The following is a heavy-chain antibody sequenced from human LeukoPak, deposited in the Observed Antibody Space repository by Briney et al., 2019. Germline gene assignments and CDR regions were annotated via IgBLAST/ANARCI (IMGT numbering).Heavy chain of an antibody. CDR2: ISAYNGNT. CDR1: GYTFTSYG. Sequence: ASVKVSCKASGYTFTSYGISWVRQAPGQGLEWMGWISAYNGNTNYAQKLQGRVTMTTDTSTSTAYMELRSLRSDDTAVYYCASDLGCSSTSCPTPLDYWGQGTLVTVSS. CDR3: ASDLGCSSTSCPTPLDY. V-gene: IGHV1-18*01. J-gene: IGHJ4*02. D-gene: IGHD2-2*01.